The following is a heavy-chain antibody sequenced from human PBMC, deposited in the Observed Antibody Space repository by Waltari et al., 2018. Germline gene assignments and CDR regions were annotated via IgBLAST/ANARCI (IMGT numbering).Heavy chain of an antibody. CDR1: GGSFSGYY. J-gene: IGHJ6*03. D-gene: IGHD3-3*01. CDR3: ARANTIFGVIRTWYYMDV. V-gene: IGHV4-34*01. CDR2: MNHSGRT. Sequence: QVQLQQWGAGLLKPSETLSLTCVVSGGSFSGYYWSWIRRPPGKGLEWIGEMNHSGRTNYNPSLKSRVTISIDTSKIQFSLKLRSVTVADTAVYYCARANTIFGVIRTWYYMDVWGKGTPVTVSS.